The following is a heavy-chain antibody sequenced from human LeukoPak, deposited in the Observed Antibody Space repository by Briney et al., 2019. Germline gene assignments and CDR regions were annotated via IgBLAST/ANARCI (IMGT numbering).Heavy chain of an antibody. CDR2: IYYSGST. CDR3: ARPAHYGSGSYPYYFDY. J-gene: IGHJ4*02. Sequence: PSETLSLTCTVSGGSISSYYWSWIRQPPGKGLEWIGYIYYSGSTNYNPPLKSRVTISVDTSKNQFSLKLSSVTAADTAVYYCARPAHYGSGSYPYYFDYWDQGTLVTVSS. CDR1: GGSISSYY. V-gene: IGHV4-59*01. D-gene: IGHD3-10*01.